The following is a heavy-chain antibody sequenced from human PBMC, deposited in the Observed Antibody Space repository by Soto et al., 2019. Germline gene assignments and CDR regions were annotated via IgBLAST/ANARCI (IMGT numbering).Heavy chain of an antibody. D-gene: IGHD3-22*01. CDR1: GFTFSSYA. CDR2: IVLVCGTA. Sequence: GASVKVSCKASGFTFSSYAIRWVRQAPGQGLEWMGGIVLVCGTANYAQKFQGRVTITADESTTTASMELSSLTSEDTDVYYCARALRHYYDSSGYYLYHYYYYGMDVWGQGTTVTVSS. V-gene: IGHV1-69*13. J-gene: IGHJ6*02. CDR3: ARALRHYYDSSGYYLYHYYYYGMDV.